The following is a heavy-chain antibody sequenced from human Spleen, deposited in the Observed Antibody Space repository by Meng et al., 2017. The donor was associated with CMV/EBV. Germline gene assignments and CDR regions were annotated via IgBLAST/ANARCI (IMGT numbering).Heavy chain of an antibody. D-gene: IGHD3-10*01. CDR3: ARMISGSGGAFDI. CDR2: ISSSSSYI. V-gene: IGHV3-11*06. Sequence: GGSLRLSCAASGFTFSDYYMSWIRQAPGKGLEWVSSISSSSSYIYYADSVKGRFTISRDNAKNSLYLQMNSLRAEDTAVYYCARMISGSGGAFDIWGQGTMVTVSS. CDR1: GFTFSDYY. J-gene: IGHJ3*02.